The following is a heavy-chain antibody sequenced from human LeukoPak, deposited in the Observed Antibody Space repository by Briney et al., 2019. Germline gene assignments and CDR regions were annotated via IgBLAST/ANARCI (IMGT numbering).Heavy chain of an antibody. CDR1: GYTFTGYY. V-gene: IGHV1-2*02. J-gene: IGHJ5*02. D-gene: IGHD2-21*02. CDR3: ARVAGAYCGGDCYSKENWFDP. CDR2: INPNSGGT. Sequence: GASVKVSCKASGYTFTGYYMHWVRQAPGQGLEWMGWINPNSGGTNYAQKFQGRVTMTRDTSISTAYMELSRLRSDDTAVYYCARVAGAYCGGDCYSKENWFDPWGQGTLVTVSS.